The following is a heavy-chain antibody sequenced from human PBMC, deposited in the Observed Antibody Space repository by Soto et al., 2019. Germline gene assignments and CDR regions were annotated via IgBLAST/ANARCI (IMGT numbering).Heavy chain of an antibody. CDR1: GFTFSTYA. CDR2: ISVSATT. Sequence: WWSLRLSCSASGFTFSTYAMSWFRQAPGKGLEWVSGISVSATTYYADSVKGRFTISRDNSENTLHLQVNSLRAEDTAVYYCAKSLSENNYGMDVWGQGTTVTVSS. CDR3: AKSLSENNYGMDV. V-gene: IGHV3-23*01. J-gene: IGHJ6*02.